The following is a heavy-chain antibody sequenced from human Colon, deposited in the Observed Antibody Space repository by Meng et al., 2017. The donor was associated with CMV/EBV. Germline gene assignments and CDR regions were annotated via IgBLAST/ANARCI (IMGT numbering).Heavy chain of an antibody. CDR3: AKAGWSFYDRAIFDY. D-gene: IGHD5/OR15-5a*01. Sequence: SDVAFLSYAMAWVRQVPGKGLEWVSGIIGSGASTYYADFVRGRFTVSRDNSENTLFLQMNNLRVEDTAIYFCAKAGWSFYDRAIFDYWGQGALVTVSS. CDR2: IIGSGAST. V-gene: IGHV3-23*01. J-gene: IGHJ4*02. CDR1: DVAFLSYA.